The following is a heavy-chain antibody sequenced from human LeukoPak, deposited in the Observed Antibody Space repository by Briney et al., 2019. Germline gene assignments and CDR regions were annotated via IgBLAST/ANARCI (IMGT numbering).Heavy chain of an antibody. CDR1: GGSISSGSYC. Sequence: PSQTLSLTCTVSGGSISSGSYCWSWIRQPAGKGLEWIGHIHARGTTNYNPSLKSRVTISVDTSKNQFSLKLSSVTAADTAVYYCARVLDDYYDDLDYWGQGTLVTVSS. CDR3: ARVLDDYYDDLDY. CDR2: IHARGTT. V-gene: IGHV4-61*09. J-gene: IGHJ4*02. D-gene: IGHD3-22*01.